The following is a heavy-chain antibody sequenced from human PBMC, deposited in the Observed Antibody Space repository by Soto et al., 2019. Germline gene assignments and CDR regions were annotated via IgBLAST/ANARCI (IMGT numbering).Heavy chain of an antibody. Sequence: PSETLSLTCTVSGGSISSYYWSWIRQPPGKGLEWIGYIYYSGSTNYNPSLKSRVTISVDTSKNQFSLKLSSVTAADTAVYYCARLEGVAARLLPTNWFDPWGQGTLVTVSS. CDR1: GGSISSYY. J-gene: IGHJ5*02. D-gene: IGHD6-6*01. CDR3: ARLEGVAARLLPTNWFDP. V-gene: IGHV4-59*08. CDR2: IYYSGST.